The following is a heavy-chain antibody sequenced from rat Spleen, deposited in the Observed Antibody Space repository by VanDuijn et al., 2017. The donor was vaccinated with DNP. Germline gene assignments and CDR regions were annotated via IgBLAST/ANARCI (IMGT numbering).Heavy chain of an antibody. CDR2: INYSGNT. V-gene: IGHV3-1*01. J-gene: IGHJ4*01. D-gene: IGHD1-12*02. Sequence: EVQLQESGPGLVKPSQSLSFTCSVTGFSITSNYWAWIRKLPGNKMEWIGYINYSGNTGYNPSLKSRISITRDTSKNHFFLQLHSVTTEDTARYYCARGNDGYYAMDAWGQGTSVAVSS. CDR1: GFSITSNY. CDR3: ARGNDGYYAMDA.